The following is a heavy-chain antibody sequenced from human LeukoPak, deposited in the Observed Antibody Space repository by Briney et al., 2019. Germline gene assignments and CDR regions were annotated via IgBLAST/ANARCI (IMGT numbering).Heavy chain of an antibody. CDR2: ISSSSSTI. CDR1: GFTFSDYS. D-gene: IGHD4-17*01. CDR3: ARGATVTTTSAFDF. V-gene: IGHV3-48*01. J-gene: IGHJ3*01. Sequence: GGSLRLSCAASGFTFSDYSMNWVRQAPGKGLEWVSYISSSSSTIYYADSVKGRFTISRDSAKNSLYLQMNSLRAEDTAVYYCARGATVTTTSAFDFWSQGTMVTVSS.